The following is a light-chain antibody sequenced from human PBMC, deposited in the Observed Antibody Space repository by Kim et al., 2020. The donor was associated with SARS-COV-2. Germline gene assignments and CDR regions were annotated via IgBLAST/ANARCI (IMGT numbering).Light chain of an antibody. V-gene: IGKV3-20*01. CDR2: AAS. CDR3: QYYGSPIT. J-gene: IGKJ5*01. CDR1: QSVWNAY. Sequence: LAPRERATLSRRASQSVWNAYLAWYQQKPGQAPRLLIYAASNRATGVTDRFSGSGSGTDFTLTIDRLGPEDFAVYFCQYYGSPITFGQGTRLEIK.